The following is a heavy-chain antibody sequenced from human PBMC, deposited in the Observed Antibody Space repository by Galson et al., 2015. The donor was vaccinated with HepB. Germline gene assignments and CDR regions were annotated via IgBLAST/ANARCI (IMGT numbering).Heavy chain of an antibody. D-gene: IGHD6-19*01. CDR3: ARDRGSSSGETDY. CDR1: GVSIRSSNW. V-gene: IGHV4-4*01. J-gene: IGHJ4*02. Sequence: LSLTCAVSGVSIRSSNWWSWVRQSPGKGLEWIGEIYHSGSTNYNPSLKSRVSISVDESKNQFSLKLTSVTAADTAVYFCARDRGSSSGETDYWGQGTLVTVSS. CDR2: IYHSGST.